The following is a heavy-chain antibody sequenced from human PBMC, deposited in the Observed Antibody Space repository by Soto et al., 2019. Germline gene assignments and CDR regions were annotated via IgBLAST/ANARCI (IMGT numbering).Heavy chain of an antibody. V-gene: IGHV4-39*01. Sequence: SETLSLTCTVSGGSISSSSYYWGWIRQPPGKGLEWIGSIYYSGSTYYNPSLKSRVTISVDTSKNQFSLKLSSVTAADTAVYYCARVGSSWYGYYFDYWGQGTLVTVS. D-gene: IGHD6-13*01. J-gene: IGHJ4*02. CDR1: GGSISSSSYY. CDR2: IYYSGST. CDR3: ARVGSSWYGYYFDY.